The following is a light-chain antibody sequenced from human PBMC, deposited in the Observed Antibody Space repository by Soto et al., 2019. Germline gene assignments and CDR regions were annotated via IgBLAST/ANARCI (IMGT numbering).Light chain of an antibody. V-gene: IGLV2-14*01. Sequence: QSALTQPASVSGSPGQSITISCTGTSSDVGGYKYVSWYQHHPGKAPKLIISGVSNRPSGVSNRFSGSKSDNTASLTISGLQADDDAEYYCISYTATRHYVFGTGTKVTVL. CDR2: GVS. CDR1: SSDVGGYKY. J-gene: IGLJ1*01. CDR3: ISYTATRHYV.